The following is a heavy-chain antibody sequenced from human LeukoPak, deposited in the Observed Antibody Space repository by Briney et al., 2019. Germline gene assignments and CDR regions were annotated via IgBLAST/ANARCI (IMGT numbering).Heavy chain of an antibody. CDR2: INQDGSEK. D-gene: IGHD3-22*01. CDR1: AFSFSSYW. J-gene: IGHJ4*02. Sequence: GSLRLSCAASAFSFSSYWMSWVRQAPGKGLEWVANINQDGSEKYYVDSLKGRFTISRDNARNLLYLQMNSLRAEDTAVYYCARDRGSGYYSYWGQGTLVTVSS. V-gene: IGHV3-7*01. CDR3: ARDRGSGYYSY.